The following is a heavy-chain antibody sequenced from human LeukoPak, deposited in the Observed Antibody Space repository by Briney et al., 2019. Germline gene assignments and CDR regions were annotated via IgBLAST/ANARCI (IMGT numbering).Heavy chain of an antibody. J-gene: IGHJ3*02. V-gene: IGHV4-30-4*08. CDR1: GGSISSGDYY. Sequence: SQTLSLTCTVSGGSISSGDYYWSWIRQPPGKGLEWIGEINHSGSTNYNPSLKSRVTISVDTSKNQFSLKLSSVTAADTAVYYCARAHEYYDFWSGPTSGAFDIWGQGTMVTVSS. CDR2: INHSGST. D-gene: IGHD3-3*01. CDR3: ARAHEYYDFWSGPTSGAFDI.